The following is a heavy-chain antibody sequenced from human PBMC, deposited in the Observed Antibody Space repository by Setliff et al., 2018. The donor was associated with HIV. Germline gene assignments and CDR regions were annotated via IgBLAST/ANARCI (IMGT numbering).Heavy chain of an antibody. V-gene: IGHV4-38-2*02. Sequence: PETLSLTCGVSGIPIDRVYSWAWIRQPPGKGLEWIGTISHSGSTHYNSPLQGRISISIDTSKNQFSLTLTSVTAADTAMYYCARDQSDYNVLTGFGDFDYWGHGTLVTVSS. CDR2: ISHSGST. D-gene: IGHD3-9*01. J-gene: IGHJ4*01. CDR3: ARDQSDYNVLTGFGDFDY. CDR1: GIPIDRVYS.